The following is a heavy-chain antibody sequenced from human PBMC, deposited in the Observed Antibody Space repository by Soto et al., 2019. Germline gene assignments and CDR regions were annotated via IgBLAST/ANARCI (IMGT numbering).Heavy chain of an antibody. J-gene: IGHJ6*03. CDR2: ISSSGSTI. D-gene: IGHD3-10*01. CDR1: GFTFSDYY. V-gene: IGHV3-11*01. Sequence: QVQLVESGGGLVKPGGSLRLSCAASGFTFSDYYMSWIRQAPGKGLEWVSYISSSGSTIYYEDPVKGRYTISRDNAKNSLYLQMNSLRAEDTAVYYCARVRGHSVNPYYYYYYMDVWGKGTTVTVSS. CDR3: ARVRGHSVNPYYYYYYMDV.